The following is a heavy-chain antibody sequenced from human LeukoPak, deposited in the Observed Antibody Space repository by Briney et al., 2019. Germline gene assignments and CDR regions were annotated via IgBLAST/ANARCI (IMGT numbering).Heavy chain of an antibody. D-gene: IGHD5-24*01. CDR2: IYSGGST. CDR3: ARDRGYNFDY. V-gene: IGHV3-66*01. J-gene: IGHJ4*02. CDR1: GFTVSSNY. Sequence: GGSLRLSCAASGFTVSSNYMSWVRQAPGKGLEWVSVIYSGGSTYYADSVKGRFTISRDNSKKPLYLQMNSLRAEDTAVYYCARDRGYNFDYWGQGTLVTVSS.